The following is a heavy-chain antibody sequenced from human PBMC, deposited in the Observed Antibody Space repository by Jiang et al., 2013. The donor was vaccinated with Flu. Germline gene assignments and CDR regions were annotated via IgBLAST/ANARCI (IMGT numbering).Heavy chain of an antibody. J-gene: IGHJ2*01. Sequence: PSETLSLTCTISGGSISSSTYYWGWVRQPPGKGLEWIGSIYYSGSTYYNPSLKSRVTISVDTSKNQFSLKLSSVTAADTAVYYCARRFDSGYYHYWYFDLWGRGTLVIVS. V-gene: IGHV4-39*01. CDR2: IYYSGST. D-gene: IGHD3-22*01. CDR1: GGSISSSTYY. CDR3: ARRFDSGYYHYWYFDL.